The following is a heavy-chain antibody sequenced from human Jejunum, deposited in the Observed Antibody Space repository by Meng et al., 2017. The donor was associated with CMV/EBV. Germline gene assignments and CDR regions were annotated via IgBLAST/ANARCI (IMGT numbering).Heavy chain of an antibody. Sequence: GSFSDNYWSWIRQSPGEELEWIGEVTPYGTATYNPSLESRVTISRDTSKNQFSLRLTSVTVEDTAVYYCARAPPVAAPGSYLDSWGQGAQVTVSS. V-gene: IGHV4-34*01. CDR3: ARAPPVAAPGSYLDS. CDR2: VTPYGTA. CDR1: GSFSDNY. D-gene: IGHD1-14*01. J-gene: IGHJ4*02.